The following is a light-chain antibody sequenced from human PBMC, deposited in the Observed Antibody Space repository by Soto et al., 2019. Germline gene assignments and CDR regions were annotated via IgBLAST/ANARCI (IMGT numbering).Light chain of an antibody. CDR1: SSDVGGYND. J-gene: IGLJ2*01. CDR2: DVS. Sequence: QSALTQPPSASGSPGQSVTISCTGTSSDVGGYNDVSWYQQHPGKAPKLMIYDVSKRPSGVPDRFSGSKSGNTASLTVSGLQAEDEADYYCISYAGSNRVFGGGTKVTVL. V-gene: IGLV2-8*01. CDR3: ISYAGSNRV.